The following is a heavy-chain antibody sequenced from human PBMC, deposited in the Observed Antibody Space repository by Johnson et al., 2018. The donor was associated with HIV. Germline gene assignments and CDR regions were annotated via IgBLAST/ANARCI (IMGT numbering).Heavy chain of an antibody. D-gene: IGHD2-21*02. V-gene: IGHV3-48*04. CDR2: ISSSGSTI. Sequence: VQLVESGGGVVQPGRSLRLSCAASGFTFSSYAMHWVRQAPGKGLEWVSYISSSGSTIYYADSVKGRFTISRDNAKNSLYLQMNSLRAEDTAVYYCARGGAYCGGDCNAFDIWGQGTMVTVSS. CDR1: GFTFSSYA. CDR3: ARGGAYCGGDCNAFDI. J-gene: IGHJ3*02.